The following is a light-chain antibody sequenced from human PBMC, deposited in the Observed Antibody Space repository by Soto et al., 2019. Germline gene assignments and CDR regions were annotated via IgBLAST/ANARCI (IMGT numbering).Light chain of an antibody. CDR1: QSVLDSSNNNKNY. J-gene: IGKJ1*01. CDR2: DVS. V-gene: IGKV4-1*01. CDR3: QLYGFSPKM. Sequence: DIVRTHSPYSLAVSLGERATIKCKCSQSVLDSSNNNKNYLAWYQQKPGQAPRVLIFDVSTRATGIPDRFSGSGSGTDFTLTISRLEPEDFAVYYCQLYGFSPKMFGQGTKVDIK.